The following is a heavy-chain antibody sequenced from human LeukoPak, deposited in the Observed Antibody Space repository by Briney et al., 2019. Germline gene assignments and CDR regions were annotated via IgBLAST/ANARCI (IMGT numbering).Heavy chain of an antibody. Sequence: SETLSLTCIVSGGSISSSRDYWDWISQPPGRGLEWIANTYYSGITYYSPYHKTRVTITVNTTTNKYSKKLTSVHAATSTLYSCASLISPSWFVSLVQGALVAVSS. CDR2: TYYSGIT. CDR1: GGSISSSRDY. J-gene: IGHJ5*01. CDR3: ASLISPSWFVS. V-gene: IGHV4-39*01.